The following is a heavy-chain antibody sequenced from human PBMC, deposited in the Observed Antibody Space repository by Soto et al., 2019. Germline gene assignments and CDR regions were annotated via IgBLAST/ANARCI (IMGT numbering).Heavy chain of an antibody. CDR1: GFTFSSYA. CDR3: AKVPSPFSGYDYTIDY. D-gene: IGHD5-12*01. Sequence: PGGSLRLSCAASGFTFSSYAMSWVRQAPGKGLEWVSTISGSADSTYYADSVKGRFTISRDNSKNTLYLQMSSLRAEDTAVYYCAKVPSPFSGYDYTIDYWGQGTLVTVSS. V-gene: IGHV3-23*01. J-gene: IGHJ4*02. CDR2: ISGSADST.